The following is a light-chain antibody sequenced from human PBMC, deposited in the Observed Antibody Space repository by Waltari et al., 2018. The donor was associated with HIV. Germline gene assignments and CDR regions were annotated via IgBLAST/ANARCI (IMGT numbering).Light chain of an antibody. Sequence: QSVLTQPPSASGTPGQRVTISCSGRSSNIGINYVYWYQQLPGPAPKRPIYRNNQRPSGVPDRFSGAKSGTSASLAISGLRSDDEGDYYCAAWDDSLSGVIFGGGTKLTVL. CDR1: SSNIGINY. V-gene: IGLV1-47*01. CDR3: AAWDDSLSGVI. J-gene: IGLJ2*01. CDR2: RNN.